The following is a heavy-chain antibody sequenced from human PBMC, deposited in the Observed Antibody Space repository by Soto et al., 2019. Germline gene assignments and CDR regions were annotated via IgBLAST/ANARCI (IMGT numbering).Heavy chain of an antibody. D-gene: IGHD3-9*01. V-gene: IGHV3-23*01. J-gene: IGHJ4*02. CDR3: AKAVTGHFRPFEY. CDR1: GFTFSNYA. Sequence: EAQLLESGGGLVQPGESLRLSCAASGFTFSNYAMSWVRQAPGKGLEWVSVVSDDGGTTFYADSVRARFTISRDNSKNTVDLQMNSLRAEDTAVYYCAKAVTGHFRPFEYCGQGTLVTVSS. CDR2: VSDDGGTT.